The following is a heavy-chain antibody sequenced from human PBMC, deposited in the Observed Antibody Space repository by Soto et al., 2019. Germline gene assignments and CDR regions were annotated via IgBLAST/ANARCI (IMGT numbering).Heavy chain of an antibody. CDR3: AHRPRGYAYYFDY. J-gene: IGHJ4*02. V-gene: IGHV2-5*02. D-gene: IGHD5-12*01. CDR2: VYWDEDK. CDR1: GFSLSTRGVA. Sequence: QITLKESGPTLVKPTQTLTLTCTFSGFSLSTRGVAVGWFRQPPGKALEWLALVYWDEDKWYSSSLKSRLTITDDPSKNQVVLTMTTMDPVDTATYYCAHRPRGYAYYFDYWGQGTLVTVSS.